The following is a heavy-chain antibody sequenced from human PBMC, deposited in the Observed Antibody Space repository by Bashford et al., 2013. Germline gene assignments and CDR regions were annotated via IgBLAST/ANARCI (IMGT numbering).Heavy chain of an antibody. J-gene: IGHJ5*02. Sequence: GGSLRLSCIASGFTFGHYTMSWVRQAPGKGLEWVGFIRSKAYGGTTEYAASVKGRFTISRDDSKSIAYLQMNSLKTEDTAVYYCSIDRGDRSGYSESWGQGTMVTVSS. CDR3: SIDRGDRSGYSES. D-gene: IGHD6-25*01. CDR1: GFTFGHYT. V-gene: IGHV3-49*04. CDR2: IRSKAYGGTT.